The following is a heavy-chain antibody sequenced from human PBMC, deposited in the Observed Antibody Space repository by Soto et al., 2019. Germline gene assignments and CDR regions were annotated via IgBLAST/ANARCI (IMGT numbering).Heavy chain of an antibody. CDR2: VWYDGSSK. Sequence: GGSLRLSCEASGFTFSNFGMNWVRQAPGKGLEWVARVWYDGSSKYYVDSVKGRFTISRDNSKETVYLQMNSLRAEDTGVYYCARGIDSNYDGMDVWGQGTTVTVSS. V-gene: IGHV3-33*01. CDR3: ARGIDSNYDGMDV. CDR1: GFTFSNFG. J-gene: IGHJ6*02. D-gene: IGHD4-4*01.